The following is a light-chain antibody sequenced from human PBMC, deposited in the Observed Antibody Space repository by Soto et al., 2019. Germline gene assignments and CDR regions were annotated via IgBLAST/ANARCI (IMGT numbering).Light chain of an antibody. CDR1: SSNIGGNT. Sequence: QSALTQSPSASGTPRQRVTISCSEGSSNIGGNTVNWYQQLPGTAPKLLIYSNNQRPSGVPDRFSGSKSGTSASLAISGLQSEDEADYYCAAWDDSLNGYVFGTGTKVTVL. V-gene: IGLV1-44*01. CDR2: SNN. CDR3: AAWDDSLNGYV. J-gene: IGLJ1*01.